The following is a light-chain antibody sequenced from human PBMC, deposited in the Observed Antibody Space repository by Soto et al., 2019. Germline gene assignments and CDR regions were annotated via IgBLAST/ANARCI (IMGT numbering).Light chain of an antibody. Sequence: EIVMTQSPATLSVSPGERATLSCRASQSVSSNLAWYQQKPGQAPGLLIYGASTRATGIPARFSGSGSGTEFILTISSLQSEDFAVYYCQQRSNWPPWTFGQGTKVEVK. CDR1: QSVSSN. J-gene: IGKJ1*01. CDR2: GAS. CDR3: QQRSNWPPWT. V-gene: IGKV3D-15*01.